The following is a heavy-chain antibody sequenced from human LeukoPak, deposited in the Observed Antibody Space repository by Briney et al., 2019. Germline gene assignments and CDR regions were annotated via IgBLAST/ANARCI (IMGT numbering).Heavy chain of an antibody. V-gene: IGHV3-21*01. CDR2: ISSSSSYI. Sequence: GRSLRLSCAASGFTFSSYSMNWVRQAPGKGLEWVSSISSSSSYIYYADSVKGRFTISRDNAKNSLYLQMNSLRAEDTAVYYCARAPYRSGGSCYLRAFDIWGQGTMVTVSS. CDR3: ARAPYRSGGSCYLRAFDI. D-gene: IGHD2-15*01. CDR1: GFTFSSYS. J-gene: IGHJ3*02.